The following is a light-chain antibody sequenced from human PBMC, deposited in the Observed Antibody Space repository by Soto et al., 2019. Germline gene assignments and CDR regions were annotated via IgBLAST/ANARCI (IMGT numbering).Light chain of an antibody. CDR1: XXXXXRY. J-gene: IGKJ2*01. Sequence: EIVLTQSPGXLXLSPXXXXXXXXXXXXXXXXRYLAWYQQKPGQAPRLLIYGASSRDTGIPDRFSGSGSGTDFTLTISRLEPEDFAVYYCQQYGSSPYTFGQGTKLEIK. CDR3: QQYGSSPYT. V-gene: IGKV3-20*01. CDR2: GAS.